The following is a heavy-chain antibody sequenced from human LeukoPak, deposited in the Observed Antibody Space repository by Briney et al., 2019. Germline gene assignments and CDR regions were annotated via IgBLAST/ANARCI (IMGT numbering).Heavy chain of an antibody. D-gene: IGHD6-6*01. CDR3: ARDPLSIAARRGAFDI. CDR1: GGSISSYY. V-gene: IGHV4-59*01. J-gene: IGHJ3*02. CDR2: TYYSGST. Sequence: SETLPLTCTVSGGSISSYYWSWIRQPPGKGLEWIGYTYYSGSTNYNPSLKSRVTISVDTSKNQFSLKLSSVTAADTAVYYCARDPLSIAARRGAFDIWGQGTMVTVSS.